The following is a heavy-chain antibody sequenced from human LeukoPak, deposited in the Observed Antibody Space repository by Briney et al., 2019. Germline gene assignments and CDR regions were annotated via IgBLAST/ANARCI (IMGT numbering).Heavy chain of an antibody. CDR3: AKGQTLQYLDAFDI. J-gene: IGHJ3*02. Sequence: PGGSLRLSCAASGFTFSDHYMDWVRQAPGKGLEWVAFIRYDGSNKYYADSVKGRFTISRDNSKNTLYLQMNSLRAEDTAVYYCAKGQTLQYLDAFDIWGQGTMVTVSS. V-gene: IGHV3-30*02. CDR1: GFTFSDHY. CDR2: IRYDGSNK. D-gene: IGHD4-11*01.